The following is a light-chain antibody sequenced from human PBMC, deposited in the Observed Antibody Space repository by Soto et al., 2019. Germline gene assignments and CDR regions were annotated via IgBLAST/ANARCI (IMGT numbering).Light chain of an antibody. Sequence: DIQMTQSPSSLSVSIGDRVIITCRASQSISTYLNWYQYKPGKAPRLVIFRSSTLQSGVPSRFSGGGSGTDFTLTISSLQPEDFGTYFCQQTFSTYVSFGGG. J-gene: IGKJ4*01. V-gene: IGKV1-39*01. CDR1: QSISTY. CDR2: RSS. CDR3: QQTFSTYVS.